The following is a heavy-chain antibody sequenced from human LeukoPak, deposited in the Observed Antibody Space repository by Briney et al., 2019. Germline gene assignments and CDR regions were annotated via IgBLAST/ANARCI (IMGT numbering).Heavy chain of an antibody. CDR3: ARTRGSHISMAYLDY. Sequence: ASVKVSCKASGYTFSVNFMHWVRQAPGQGLEWMGWINPNNGDTNYAQKFQGRDTMTRDTSISTAYMELSSLRSDDAAVYYWARTRGSHISMAYLDYWGQGTLVTVSS. CDR1: GYTFSVNF. CDR2: INPNNGDT. D-gene: IGHD2/OR15-2a*01. V-gene: IGHV1-2*02. J-gene: IGHJ4*02.